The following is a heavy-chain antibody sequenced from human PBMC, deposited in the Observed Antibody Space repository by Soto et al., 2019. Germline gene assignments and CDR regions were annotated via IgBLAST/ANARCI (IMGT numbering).Heavy chain of an antibody. D-gene: IGHD2-2*01. J-gene: IGHJ4*02. Sequence: QLQLQESGPGLVKPSETLSLTCTVSGGSISSGSFYWAWIRQPPGKGLEWIGSIFYGGTTFYNPSLKSRVTISVDTSKNQFSLRVTSVTAADTAVYYCARRGCISTSCYYFDHWGQGTLVTVSS. V-gene: IGHV4-39*01. CDR2: IFYGGTT. CDR1: GGSISSGSFY. CDR3: ARRGCISTSCYYFDH.